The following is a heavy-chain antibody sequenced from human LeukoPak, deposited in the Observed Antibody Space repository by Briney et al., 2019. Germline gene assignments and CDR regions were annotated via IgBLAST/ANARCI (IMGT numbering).Heavy chain of an antibody. V-gene: IGHV1-18*01. J-gene: IGHJ4*02. D-gene: IGHD2-2*01. CDR1: GYTFISYG. CDR2: ISAYNGNT. Sequence: ASVKVSCKASGYTFISYGISWVRQAPGQGLEWMGWISAYNGNTNYAQKLQGKVTMTTDTSTSTAYMELRSLRSDNTAVYYCARNWGCSSTSCPRLEQQLVSDYWGQGTLVTVSS. CDR3: ARNWGCSSTSCPRLEQQLVSDY.